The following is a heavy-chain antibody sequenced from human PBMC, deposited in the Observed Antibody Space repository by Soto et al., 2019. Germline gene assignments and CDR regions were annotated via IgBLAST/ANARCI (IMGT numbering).Heavy chain of an antibody. CDR2: VYYSGST. CDR3: ARHGYGDYVFDY. CDR1: GGSISSYY. J-gene: IGHJ4*02. V-gene: IGHV4-59*08. Sequence: PSETLSLTCTVSGGSISSYYWSWIRQPPGKGLEWIGYVYYSGSTNYNPSLKSRVTISIDTSKSQFSLKLSSVTAADTAVYYCARHGYGDYVFDYWGQGTLVTV. D-gene: IGHD4-17*01.